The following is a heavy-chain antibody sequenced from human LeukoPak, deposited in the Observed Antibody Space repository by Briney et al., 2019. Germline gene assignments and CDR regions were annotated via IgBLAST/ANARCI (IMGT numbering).Heavy chain of an antibody. D-gene: IGHD3-3*02. V-gene: IGHV3-7*01. CDR2: INQDGSDK. J-gene: IGHJ3*02. Sequence: GGSLRLSCVASEFTFSTYWMSWVRQAPGKGLEWVANINQDGSDKYYVDSVKGRLTISRDNAKKSLYLQMNSLRVEDTAVYYCASDPFTISAYDAFNIWGQGTVVAVSS. CDR1: EFTFSTYW. CDR3: ASDPFTISAYDAFNI.